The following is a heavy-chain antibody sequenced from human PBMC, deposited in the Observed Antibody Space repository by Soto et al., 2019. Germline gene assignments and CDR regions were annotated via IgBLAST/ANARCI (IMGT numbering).Heavy chain of an antibody. CDR1: GFTFGNYA. CDR2: ISGRGDTK. J-gene: IGHJ4*02. CDR3: AKTPYRSGWAFDY. V-gene: IGHV3-23*01. D-gene: IGHD6-19*01. Sequence: EVQLLESGGGLVQPGKSLRLSCAVSGFTFGNYARNWVRQAPGKGLEWVSSISGRGDTKYYADSVKGRFTISRDNSKNTLYLQMNSLRAEDTAVYYFAKTPYRSGWAFDYWGQGTLVTVSS.